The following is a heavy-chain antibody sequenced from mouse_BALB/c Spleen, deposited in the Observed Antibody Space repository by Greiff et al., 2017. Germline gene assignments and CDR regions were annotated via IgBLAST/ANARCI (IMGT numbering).Heavy chain of an antibody. J-gene: IGHJ3*01. Sequence: EVKLVESGGGLVQPGGSRKLSCAASGFTFSSFGMHWVRQAPEKGLEWVAYISSGSSTIYYADTVKGRFTISRDNPKNTLFLQMTSLRSEDTAMYYCAREENYYGDLAYWGQGTLVTVSA. CDR3: AREENYYGDLAY. V-gene: IGHV5-17*02. CDR2: ISSGSSTI. D-gene: IGHD1-2*01. CDR1: GFTFSSFG.